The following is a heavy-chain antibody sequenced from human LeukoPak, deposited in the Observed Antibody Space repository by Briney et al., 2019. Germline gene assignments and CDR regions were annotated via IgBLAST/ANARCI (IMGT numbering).Heavy chain of an antibody. CDR1: GFTFRDYW. D-gene: IGHD6-19*01. CDR2: ISTSNTI. Sequence: GGSLRLSCVASGFTFRDYWMSWVRQAPGKGLEWVSYISTSNTIYYADSVKGRFTISRDNAKHSLFLQMNSLTAEDTAVYYCARGIAVAGHNWFDPWGQGTLVTVSS. V-gene: IGHV3-69-1*01. CDR3: ARGIAVAGHNWFDP. J-gene: IGHJ5*02.